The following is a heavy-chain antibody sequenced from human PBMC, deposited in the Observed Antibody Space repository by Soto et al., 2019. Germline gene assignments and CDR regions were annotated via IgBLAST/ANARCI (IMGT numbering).Heavy chain of an antibody. CDR2: IDNAGTDS. Sequence: EVQLVESGGGLVQPGGSLRLSCAASGFTFSGRSMHWVRQAPGKGRVWVSGIDNAGTDSTYADSVKGRFTSSRDNAKNTLYLQMNSLSVEDTAVYYCARGWFGPDVWGKGTTVTVSS. CDR3: ARGWFGPDV. J-gene: IGHJ6*04. CDR1: GFTFSGRS. D-gene: IGHD3-10*01. V-gene: IGHV3-74*01.